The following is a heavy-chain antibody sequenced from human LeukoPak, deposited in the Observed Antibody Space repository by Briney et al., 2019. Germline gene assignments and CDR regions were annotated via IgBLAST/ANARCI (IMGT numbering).Heavy chain of an antibody. J-gene: IGHJ4*02. D-gene: IGHD3-10*01. CDR2: INPNSGGA. CDR1: GYTFSGYY. CDR3: ARDRGYYGSGSYLSPQYYFDY. V-gene: IGHV1-2*02. Sequence: ASVKVSCKASGYTFSGYYMHWVRQAPGQGLEWMGWINPNSGGANYAQKFQGRVTMTRDTSTSTVYMELSSLRSEDTAVYYCARDRGYYGSGSYLSPQYYFDYWGQGTLATVSS.